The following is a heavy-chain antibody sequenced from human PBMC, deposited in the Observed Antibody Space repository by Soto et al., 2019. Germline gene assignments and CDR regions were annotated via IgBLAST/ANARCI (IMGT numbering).Heavy chain of an antibody. D-gene: IGHD2-2*01. CDR1: GFTFRTYG. CDR2: ISYDGSNK. Sequence: QVQLVESGGGVVQPGGSLRLFCAASGFTFRTYGMHWVRQAPGNGLEWEAVISYDGSNKYYPDSVKGRFTISRDNSKNTLYLQMNSLRAEDTAVYYCARVVPAAVYYYYGMDVWGQGTTVTVSS. CDR3: ARVVPAAVYYYYGMDV. J-gene: IGHJ6*02. V-gene: IGHV3-30*03.